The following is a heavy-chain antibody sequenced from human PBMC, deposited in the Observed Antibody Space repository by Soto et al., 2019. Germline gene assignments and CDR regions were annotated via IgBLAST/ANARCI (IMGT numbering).Heavy chain of an antibody. Sequence: EVQLLESGGGLVQPGGSLRLSCAASGFTFSNYGMSWVRQAPGKGLEWVSGISGSGGSTDYADTVKGRFTISRDNSMHTRYLQMHSLRAEDTAVYYCAIDIRHYMDVWGKGTTVTVSS. V-gene: IGHV3-23*01. CDR1: GFTFSNYG. J-gene: IGHJ6*03. D-gene: IGHD4-17*01. CDR2: ISGSGGST. CDR3: AIDIRHYMDV.